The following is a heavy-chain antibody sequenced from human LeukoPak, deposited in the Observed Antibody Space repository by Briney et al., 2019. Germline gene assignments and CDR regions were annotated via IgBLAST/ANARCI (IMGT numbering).Heavy chain of an antibody. D-gene: IGHD3-3*01. CDR1: GYTFTSYG. Sequence: ASVKVSCKASGYTFTSYGISWVRQAPGQGLEWMGWISAYNGNTNYAQKLQGRVTMTTDTSTSTAYMELRSLRSDDTAVYYCARVDDVLRFLEWLPYHFDYWGQGTLVTVSS. J-gene: IGHJ4*02. CDR2: ISAYNGNT. CDR3: ARVDDVLRFLEWLPYHFDY. V-gene: IGHV1-18*01.